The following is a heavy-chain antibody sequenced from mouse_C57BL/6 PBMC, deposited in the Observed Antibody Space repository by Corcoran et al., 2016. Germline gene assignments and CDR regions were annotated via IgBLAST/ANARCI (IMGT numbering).Heavy chain of an antibody. CDR2: INPNNGGT. D-gene: IGHD1-1*01. CDR3: ARSYYYGFFDY. Sequence: EVQLQQSGPELVKPGASVKISCKASGYTFTDYYMNWVKQSHGKSLEWIGDINPNNGGTSYNQKFKGKATLTVDKSSSTAYMELRSLTSEDSAVYYCARSYYYGFFDYWGQGTTLTVSS. CDR1: GYTFTDYY. J-gene: IGHJ2*01. V-gene: IGHV1-26*01.